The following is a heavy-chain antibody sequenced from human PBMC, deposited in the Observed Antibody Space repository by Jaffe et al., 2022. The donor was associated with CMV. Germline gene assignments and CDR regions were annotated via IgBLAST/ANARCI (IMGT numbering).Heavy chain of an antibody. V-gene: IGHV3-33*01. D-gene: IGHD6-19*01. J-gene: IGHJ4*02. CDR2: VWYDGNQK. CDR3: ARDEQVASGWYYLHY. CDR1: GYAFSTYG. Sequence: QVQLEESGGGVVQPGRSLRLSCAASGYAFSTYGMHWVRQTSGKGLEWVAVVWYDGNQKYYADSVQGRFSISKDNSKNMVTLEMTSLRAEDTAIYYCARDEQVASGWYYLHYWGLGTLVTVSS.